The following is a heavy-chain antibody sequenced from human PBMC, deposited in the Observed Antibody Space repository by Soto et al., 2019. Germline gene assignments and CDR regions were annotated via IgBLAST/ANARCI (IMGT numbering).Heavy chain of an antibody. CDR2: LSGSGTMR. V-gene: IGHV3-23*01. CDR1: GFTFRNYA. D-gene: IGHD2-2*02. Sequence: EVQLLESGGGLVQPGRSLRLSCAASGFTFRNYAMTWVRQAPGKGLEWVSGLSGSGTMRYYADSVRGRFIISRDNAKNTLFLQMDNLRVEDSAVYYCAKEAEENEQVPIPGDNWGQGTLVTVSS. J-gene: IGHJ4*02. CDR3: AKEAEENEQVPIPGDN.